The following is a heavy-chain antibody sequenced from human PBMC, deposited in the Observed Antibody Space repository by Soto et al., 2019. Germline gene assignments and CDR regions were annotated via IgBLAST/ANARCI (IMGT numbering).Heavy chain of an antibody. J-gene: IGHJ4*02. CDR2: ISSTTNYI. Sequence: GGSLRLSCAASGFTFTRYSMNWVRQAPGKGLEWVSSISSTTNYIYYGDSMKGRFTISRDNAKRSLYLQMNSLRPEDTAVYYCARDSTLTTVTNYLDYWGQGALVTVSS. D-gene: IGHD4-17*01. CDR3: ARDSTLTTVTNYLDY. CDR1: GFTFTRYS. V-gene: IGHV3-21*04.